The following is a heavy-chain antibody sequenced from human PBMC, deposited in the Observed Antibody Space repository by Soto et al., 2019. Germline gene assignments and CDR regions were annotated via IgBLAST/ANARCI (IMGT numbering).Heavy chain of an antibody. V-gene: IGHV1-46*01. D-gene: IGHD6-13*01. Sequence: QVQLVQSGAEVKKPGASVKVSCTASGYIFTNYYIHWVRQAPGQGLEWMAIINPLPTSGSTNYAQKFQGRDTVTRDTSTSPVYMELSSLKSEDTAIYYWARDLAAAAYWGQGTLVTVSS. J-gene: IGHJ4*02. CDR2: INPLPTSGST. CDR1: GYIFTNYY. CDR3: ARDLAAAAY.